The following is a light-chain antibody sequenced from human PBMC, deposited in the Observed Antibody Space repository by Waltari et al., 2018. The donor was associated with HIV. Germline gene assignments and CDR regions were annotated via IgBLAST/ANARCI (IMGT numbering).Light chain of an antibody. CDR1: KLGDKL. CDR2: QDR. CDR3: QTWDRSSAV. Sequence: SYELTEPPSSPVYPGQTASITCPGDKLGDKLGCWYQHKPGQSPVLVIYQDRKRPSGIPERFTGSNSGNTATLTISGTQAMDEADYYCQTWDRSSAVFGGGTKLTVL. J-gene: IGLJ2*01. V-gene: IGLV3-1*01.